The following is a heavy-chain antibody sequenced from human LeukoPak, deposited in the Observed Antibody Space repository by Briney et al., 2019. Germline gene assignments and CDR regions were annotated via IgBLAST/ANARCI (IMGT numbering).Heavy chain of an antibody. CDR2: ISGSGGST. J-gene: IGHJ4*02. D-gene: IGHD1-26*01. V-gene: IGHV3-23*01. Sequence: PGGSLRVSCAASGFTFSSYAMSWVRQAPGKGLEWVSAISGSGGSTYYADSVKGRFTISRDNYKNTLYLQMNSLRAEDTAVYYCAKKYRGSYSGGVDYWGQGTLVTVSS. CDR1: GFTFSSYA. CDR3: AKKYRGSYSGGVDY.